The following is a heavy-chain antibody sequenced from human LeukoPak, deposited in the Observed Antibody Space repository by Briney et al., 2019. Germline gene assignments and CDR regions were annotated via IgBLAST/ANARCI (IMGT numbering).Heavy chain of an antibody. Sequence: SVKVSCKASGGTFSSYAISWVRQAPGQGLEWMGGIIPIFGTANYAQKFQGRVTITADKSTSTAYMELSSLRSEDTAVYYCARVGCSSTSCPEDYWGQGTLVTASS. D-gene: IGHD2-2*01. V-gene: IGHV1-69*06. CDR3: ARVGCSSTSCPEDY. CDR1: GGTFSSYA. CDR2: IIPIFGTA. J-gene: IGHJ4*02.